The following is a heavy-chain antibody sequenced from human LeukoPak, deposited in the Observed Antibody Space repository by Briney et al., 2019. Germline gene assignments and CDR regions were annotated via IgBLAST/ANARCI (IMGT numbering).Heavy chain of an antibody. D-gene: IGHD3-10*01. V-gene: IGHV3-74*01. Sequence: GGSLRLSCAASGFTFSTYWMHWARQDPGKGLVWVSRINSDGSNTIYADSVKGRFTISRDNAKNTLYLQMNNLRPEDTAVYYCASGVSIWLGNAFDFWGQGTMVTVS. CDR1: GFTFSTYW. J-gene: IGHJ3*01. CDR2: INSDGSNT. CDR3: ASGVSIWLGNAFDF.